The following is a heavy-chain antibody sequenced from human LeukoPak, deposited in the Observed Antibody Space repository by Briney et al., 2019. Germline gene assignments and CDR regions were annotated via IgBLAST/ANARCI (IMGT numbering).Heavy chain of an antibody. CDR1: GGPFSGYY. V-gene: IGHV4-34*01. CDR2: INHSGST. Sequence: PSETLSLTCAVYGGPFSGYYWSWIRQPPGKGLEWIGEINHSGSTNYNPSLKSRVTISVDTSKNQFSLKLSSMTAADTAVYYCARCPSYYLFDYWGQGTLVTVSS. J-gene: IGHJ4*02. D-gene: IGHD3-10*01. CDR3: ARCPSYYLFDY.